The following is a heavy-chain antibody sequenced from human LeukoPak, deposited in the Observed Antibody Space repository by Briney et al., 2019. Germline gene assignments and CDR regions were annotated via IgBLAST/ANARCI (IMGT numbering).Heavy chain of an antibody. J-gene: IGHJ5*02. D-gene: IGHD3-10*01. V-gene: IGHV1-8*01. CDR1: GYTFTSSD. Sequence: ASVKVSCKASGYTFTSSDINWVRQATGQGLEWMGWMNPNSGNTGYAQKFQGRVTMTRNTSISTAYMELSSLRSEDTAVYYCARGARGSYGSGSYYIYWFDPWGQGTLVTVSS. CDR3: ARGARGSYGSGSYYIYWFDP. CDR2: MNPNSGNT.